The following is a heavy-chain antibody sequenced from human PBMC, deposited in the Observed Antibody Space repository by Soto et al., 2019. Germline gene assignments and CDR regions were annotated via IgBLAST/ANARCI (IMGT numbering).Heavy chain of an antibody. D-gene: IGHD6-19*01. CDR3: ARDKMEQWLVGGYLDY. CDR1: GFSFSNHA. Sequence: EVQLLESGGGLVQPGGSLRLSCSASGFSFSNHAMSWVRQAPGKGLEWVSAIIDDGGRAYYADSVKGRFTISRDNYRNTLSLQMNSLRAEDTAVYYCARDKMEQWLVGGYLDYWCQGTQVTVSS. CDR2: IIDDGGRA. J-gene: IGHJ4*02. V-gene: IGHV3-23*01.